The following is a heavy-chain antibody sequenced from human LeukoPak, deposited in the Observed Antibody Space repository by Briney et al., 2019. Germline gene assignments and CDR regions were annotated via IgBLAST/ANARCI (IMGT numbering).Heavy chain of an antibody. Sequence: SETLSLTCTVSGGSISSGGYYWSWIRQHPGKGLEWIGYIYYSGSTYYNPSLKSRVTISVDTSKNQFSLKLSSVTAADTAVYYCARDHRSGSYGHIFDYWGQGTLVTVSS. CDR2: IYYSGST. CDR3: ARDHRSGSYGHIFDY. V-gene: IGHV4-31*03. CDR1: GGSISSGGYY. D-gene: IGHD1-26*01. J-gene: IGHJ4*02.